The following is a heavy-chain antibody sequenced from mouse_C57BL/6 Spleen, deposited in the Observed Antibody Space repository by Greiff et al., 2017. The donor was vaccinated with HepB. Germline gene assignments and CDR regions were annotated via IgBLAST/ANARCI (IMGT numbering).Heavy chain of an antibody. V-gene: IGHV10-1*01. J-gene: IGHJ4*01. CDR2: IGSKSNNYAT. Sequence: EVQVVESGGGLVQPKGSLKLSCAASGFSFNTYAMNWVRQAPGKGLEWVARIGSKSNNYATYYAGSVKARFTISRDDSKSMRYLKMNNLETEDTAMYYCVRQYGTTVVGAMDYWGQGTSVTVSS. D-gene: IGHD1-1*01. CDR1: GFSFNTYA. CDR3: VRQYGTTVVGAMDY.